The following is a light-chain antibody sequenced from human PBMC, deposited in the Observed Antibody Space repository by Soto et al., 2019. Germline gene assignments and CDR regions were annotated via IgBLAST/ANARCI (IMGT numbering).Light chain of an antibody. J-gene: IGKJ4*01. CDR2: GAS. V-gene: IGKV3-11*01. CDR3: QQRSIWPLT. Sequence: ILLTQSPATLSLSPGERAILSCRASQSVSSDLAWYRQRPGQAPRLLIYGASHRATGIPARFSGSGSGTDFTLTISSLEPEDFAVYYCQQRSIWPLTFGGGTKVEI. CDR1: QSVSSD.